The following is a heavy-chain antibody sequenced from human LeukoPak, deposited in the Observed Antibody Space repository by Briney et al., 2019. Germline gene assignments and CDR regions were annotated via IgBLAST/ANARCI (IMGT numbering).Heavy chain of an antibody. J-gene: IGHJ4*02. CDR2: IYYSGST. Sequence: SETLSLTCSASGGSTRNYYWSWIRQPPGKGLEWIGYIYYSGSTNDNPSLKSRVTISADTSKNQFSLKLSSVTAADAAVNYCARYHGDYGLDYWGQGTLVTVSS. D-gene: IGHD4-17*01. V-gene: IGHV4-59*12. CDR3: ARYHGDYGLDY. CDR1: GGSTRNYY.